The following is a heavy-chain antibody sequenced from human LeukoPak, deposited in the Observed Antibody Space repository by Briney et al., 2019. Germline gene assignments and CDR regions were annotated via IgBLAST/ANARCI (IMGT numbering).Heavy chain of an antibody. CDR1: GYTFTGYY. CDR2: INPNSGGT. J-gene: IGHJ4*02. Sequence: ASVKVSCKASGYTFTGYYMHWVRQAPGQGPEWMGWINPNSGGTNYAQKFQGRVTMTRDTSISTAYMELSRLRSDDTAVYYCARDPKANYYDSSDADWGQGTLVTVSS. CDR3: ARDPKANYYDSSDAD. D-gene: IGHD3-22*01. V-gene: IGHV1-2*02.